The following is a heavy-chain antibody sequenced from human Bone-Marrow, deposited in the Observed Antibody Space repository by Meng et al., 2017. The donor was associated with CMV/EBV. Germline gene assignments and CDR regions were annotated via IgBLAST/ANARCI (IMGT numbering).Heavy chain of an antibody. D-gene: IGHD1-26*01. Sequence: GESLKISCAASGFTFSSYSMNWVRQAPGKGLEWVSSISSSSSYIYYADSVKGRFTISRDNAKNSLYLQMNSLRAEDTAVYYCATVGASDAFDIWGQGKLVTVSS. CDR3: ATVGASDAFDI. CDR1: GFTFSSYS. J-gene: IGHJ3*02. V-gene: IGHV3-21*01. CDR2: ISSSSSYI.